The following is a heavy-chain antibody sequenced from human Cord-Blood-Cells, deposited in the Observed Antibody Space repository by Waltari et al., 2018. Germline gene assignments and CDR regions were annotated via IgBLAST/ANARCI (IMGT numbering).Heavy chain of an antibody. J-gene: IGHJ3*02. V-gene: IGHV3-21*01. CDR1: GFTFSSYS. CDR2: ISSSISYI. Sequence: EVQLVESGGGLVKPGGSLRLSCAASGFTFSSYSMNWVRQAPGKGLEWVSSISSSISYIYYADSVKGRFTISRDNAKNSLYLQMNSLRAEDTAVYYCARDKEYSSSSFAFDIWGQGTMVTVSS. D-gene: IGHD6-6*01. CDR3: ARDKEYSSSSFAFDI.